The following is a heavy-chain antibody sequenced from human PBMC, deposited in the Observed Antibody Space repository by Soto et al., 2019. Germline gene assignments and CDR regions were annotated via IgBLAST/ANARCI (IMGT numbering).Heavy chain of an antibody. J-gene: IGHJ6*02. Sequence: EVQLVESGGDLAQPGGSLRLSCSASGFTFRNYAIHWVRQAPGKGLEYVSGISSNGGSTYFADSVQGRFTISRDNSKNTLYLQMSSLRIEDTAVYYCVKSLRVGGFAFYGMDVWGQGTTVTVSS. V-gene: IGHV3-64D*08. D-gene: IGHD3-16*01. CDR2: ISSNGGST. CDR1: GFTFRNYA. CDR3: VKSLRVGGFAFYGMDV.